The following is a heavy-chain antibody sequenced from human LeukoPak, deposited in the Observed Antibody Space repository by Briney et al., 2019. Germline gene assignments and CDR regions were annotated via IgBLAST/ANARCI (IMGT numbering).Heavy chain of an antibody. D-gene: IGHD2-15*01. Sequence: GGSLRLSCAPSGFTFSSYWMHWVRQAPGKGLVWVSRINTDGSYTSYADSVKGRFTISRDNAKNTLYLQMNSLRADDTAVYYCSRPFGGQSDYWGQGTLVTVSS. CDR2: INTDGSYT. CDR3: SRPFGGQSDY. J-gene: IGHJ4*02. CDR1: GFTFSSYW. V-gene: IGHV3-74*01.